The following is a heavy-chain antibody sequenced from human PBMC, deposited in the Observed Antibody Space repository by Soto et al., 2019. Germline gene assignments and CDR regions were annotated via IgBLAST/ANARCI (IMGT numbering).Heavy chain of an antibody. J-gene: IGHJ6*02. CDR2: IIPIFGTA. CDR3: ARKVRGTTVVTRREYYGMDV. CDR1: GGTFSSYA. V-gene: IGHV1-69*01. D-gene: IGHD4-17*01. Sequence: QVQLVQSGAEVKKPGSSVKVSCKASGGTFSSYAISWVRQAPGQGLEWMGGIIPIFGTANYAQKFQGRVTITADESTSTAYMELSSLRSEDTAVYYCARKVRGTTVVTRREYYGMDVWGQGTTVTVSS.